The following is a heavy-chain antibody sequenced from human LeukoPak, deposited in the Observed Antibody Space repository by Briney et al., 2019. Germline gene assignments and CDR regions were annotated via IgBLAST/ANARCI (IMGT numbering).Heavy chain of an antibody. Sequence: GGSLRLSCAASGFTFSSYWMSLVRQAPGKGLEWVANIKQDGSEKYYVDSVKGRFTISRDNAKNSLYLQMNSLKTEDTAVYYCPTESLSGSYAHWGQGTLVTVSS. V-gene: IGHV3-7*05. D-gene: IGHD1-26*01. J-gene: IGHJ4*02. CDR2: IKQDGSEK. CDR1: GFTFSSYW. CDR3: PTESLSGSYAH.